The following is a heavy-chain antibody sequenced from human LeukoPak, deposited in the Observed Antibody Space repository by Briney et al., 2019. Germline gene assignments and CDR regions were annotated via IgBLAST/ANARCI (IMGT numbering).Heavy chain of an antibody. CDR3: ARQMYYYDSSGYYGVGDFDY. V-gene: IGHV4-39*01. Sequence: PSETLSLTCTVSGGSISSSSYYWGWIRQPPGKGLEWIGSIYYSGSTYYNPSLKSRVTISVDTSKNQFSLKLSPVTAADTAVYYCARQMYYYDSSGYYGVGDFDYWGQGTLVTVSS. CDR2: IYYSGST. CDR1: GGSISSSSYY. D-gene: IGHD3-22*01. J-gene: IGHJ4*02.